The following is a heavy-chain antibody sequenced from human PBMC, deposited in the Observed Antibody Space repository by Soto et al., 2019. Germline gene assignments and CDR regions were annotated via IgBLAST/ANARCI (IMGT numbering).Heavy chain of an antibody. CDR2: INANSGDT. J-gene: IGHJ4*02. D-gene: IGHD6-19*01. CDR1: GYTFSGHY. Sequence: ASVKVSCKASGYTFSGHYMHWIRQAPGQGPEWLGWINANSGDTDRAPKFQDRLTMTRDTSISTAYMELSRLRSDDTAVYYCARGGALDGTSPPFNHWGQGTLVTVSS. CDR3: ARGGALDGTSPPFNH. V-gene: IGHV1-2*02.